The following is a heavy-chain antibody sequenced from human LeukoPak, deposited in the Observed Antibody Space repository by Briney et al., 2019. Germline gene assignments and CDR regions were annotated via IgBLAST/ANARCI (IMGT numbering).Heavy chain of an antibody. CDR3: TRRRNYLSHFDY. D-gene: IGHD1-7*01. CDR1: GGSISSYY. CDR2: IYYSGST. V-gene: IGHV4-59*12. Sequence: SETLSLTCTVSGGSISSYYWSWIRQPPGKGLEWIGYIYYSGSTNYNPSLKSRVTISVDTPKNQFSLKLSSVTAADTAVYYCTRRRNYLSHFDYWGQGTLVTVSS. J-gene: IGHJ4*02.